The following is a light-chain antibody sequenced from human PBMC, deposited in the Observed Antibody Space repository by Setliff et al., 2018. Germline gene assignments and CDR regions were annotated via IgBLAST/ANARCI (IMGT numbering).Light chain of an antibody. J-gene: IGLJ2*01. CDR3: SFAYSGVGL. CDR1: TGAVTSGHY. V-gene: IGLV7-46*01. Sequence: QAVVTQEPSLTVSPRGTVTLTCASSTGAVTSGHYPYWFQQKPGQAPRTLIYDTSNKLSWTPARFSGSLLGGKAALTPSDAQPEDEADYFCSFAYSGVGLFGGGTKVTVL. CDR2: DTS.